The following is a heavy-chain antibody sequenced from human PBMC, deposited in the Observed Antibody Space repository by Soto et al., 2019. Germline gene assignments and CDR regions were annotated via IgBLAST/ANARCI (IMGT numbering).Heavy chain of an antibody. CDR3: ARAGVDCSGGSCYSQALNLYFDY. D-gene: IGHD2-15*01. V-gene: IGHV4-34*01. J-gene: IGHJ4*02. CDR1: GGSFSGYY. CDR2: INHSGST. Sequence: PSETLSLTCAVYGGSFSGYYWSWIRQPPGKGLEWIGEINHSGSTNYNPSLKSRVTISVDTSKNQFSLKLSSVTAADTAVYYCARAGVDCSGGSCYSQALNLYFDYWGQGTLVTVSS.